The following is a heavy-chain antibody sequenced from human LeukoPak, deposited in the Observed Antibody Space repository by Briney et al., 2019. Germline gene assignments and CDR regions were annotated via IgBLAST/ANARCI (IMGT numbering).Heavy chain of an antibody. D-gene: IGHD6-19*01. Sequence: PSETLSLTCAVSGGSISSSNWWSWVRQPPGKGLEWIGEIYHSGSTNYNPSLKSRVTISVDTSKNQFSLKLSSVTAADTAVYYCARGSLYSSGWLFFDYWGQGTLVTVSS. V-gene: IGHV4-4*02. J-gene: IGHJ4*02. CDR2: IYHSGST. CDR3: ARGSLYSSGWLFFDY. CDR1: GGSISSSNW.